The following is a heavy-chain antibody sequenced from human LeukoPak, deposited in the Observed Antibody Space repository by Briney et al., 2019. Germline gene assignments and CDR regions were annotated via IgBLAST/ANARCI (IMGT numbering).Heavy chain of an antibody. CDR2: IYPGDSDT. D-gene: IGHD2-15*01. CDR3: ARLPYCSGGSCYNDY. Sequence: GASLQISCKGSGYSFTSYWIAWVRQMPGKGLEWMVIIYPGDSDTRYSPSFQGQVTISADKPISTAYLQWSSLKASDTAMYYCARLPYCSGGSCYNDYWGQGTLVTVSS. V-gene: IGHV5-51*01. J-gene: IGHJ4*02. CDR1: GYSFTSYW.